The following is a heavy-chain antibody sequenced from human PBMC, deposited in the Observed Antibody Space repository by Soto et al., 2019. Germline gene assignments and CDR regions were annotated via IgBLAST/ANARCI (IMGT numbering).Heavy chain of an antibody. V-gene: IGHV4-30-2*01. CDR2: IYQSGST. D-gene: IGHD5-12*01. J-gene: IGHJ4*02. Sequence: QLQLQESGSGLVKPSQTLSLTCAVSGGSISSGGYSWSWIRKPPGKGLEWIGYIYQSGSTYYNPSLKSRVTKSVDRSKNQVSLKLSSETAADTAVYYSAAGGGLPRYYWGQVTLGTVSS. CDR3: AAGGGLPRYY. CDR1: GGSISSGGYS.